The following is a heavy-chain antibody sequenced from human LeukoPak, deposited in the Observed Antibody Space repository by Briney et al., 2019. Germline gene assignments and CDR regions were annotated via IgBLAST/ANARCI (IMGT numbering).Heavy chain of an antibody. V-gene: IGHV4-39*01. Sequence: SETLSLTCTVSGGSISSSSYYWGWIRQPPGKGLEWIGSIYYSGSTYYNLSLKSRVTISVDTSKDRFSLKLSSVSAADTAVYYCASLSVSQRAVFWSGYYRAYYFDYWGQGTLVTVSS. CDR3: ASLSVSQRAVFWSGYYRAYYFDY. CDR1: GGSISSSSYY. D-gene: IGHD3-3*01. J-gene: IGHJ4*02. CDR2: IYYSGST.